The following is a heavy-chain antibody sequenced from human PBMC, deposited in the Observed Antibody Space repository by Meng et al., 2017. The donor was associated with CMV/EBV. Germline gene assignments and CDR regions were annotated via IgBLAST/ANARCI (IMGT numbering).Heavy chain of an antibody. CDR1: GYTFTSYG. CDR2: ISAYNGNT. D-gene: IGHD6-6*01. V-gene: IGHV1-18*01. CDR3: ARGEQLAGAFDI. Sequence: ASVKVSCKASGYTFTSYGISWVRQAPGQGLEWMGWISAYNGNTNYAQKLQGRVTMTTDTSTSTAYMELSSLRSEDTAVYYCARGEQLAGAFDIWGQGTMVTVSS. J-gene: IGHJ3*02.